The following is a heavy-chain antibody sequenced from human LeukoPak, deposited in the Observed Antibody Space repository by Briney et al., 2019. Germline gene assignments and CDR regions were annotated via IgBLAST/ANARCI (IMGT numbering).Heavy chain of an antibody. V-gene: IGHV1-24*01. CDR3: ATHYSSGSYYRHWYFDL. CDR1: GYTLTELS. CDR2: FDPEDGET. Sequence: ASVKVSCKVSGYTLTELSMHWVRQAPGKGLEWMGGFDPEDGETIYAQKFQGRVTMTEDTSTDTAYMELSSLRSEDTAVYYCATHYSSGSYYRHWYFDLWGRGTLVTVSS. D-gene: IGHD1-26*01. J-gene: IGHJ2*01.